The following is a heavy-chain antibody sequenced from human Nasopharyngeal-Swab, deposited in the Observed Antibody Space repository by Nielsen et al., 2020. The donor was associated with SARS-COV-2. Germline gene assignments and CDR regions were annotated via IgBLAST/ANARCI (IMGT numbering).Heavy chain of an antibody. J-gene: IGHJ6*03. CDR2: IYHSGSS. Sequence: WIRQPPGKGLEWIGEIYHSGSSNYNPSLKSRVTISVDKSKNQFSLKLSSVTAADTAVYYCARNGRSSSWSGAEGGYYYYMDVWGKGTTVTVSS. CDR3: ARNGRSSSWSGAEGGYYYYMDV. D-gene: IGHD6-13*01. V-gene: IGHV4-4*02.